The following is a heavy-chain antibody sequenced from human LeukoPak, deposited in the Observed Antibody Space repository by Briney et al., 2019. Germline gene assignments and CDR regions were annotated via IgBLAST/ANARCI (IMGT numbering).Heavy chain of an antibody. CDR3: TRGTYYYDRTGYFTDH. D-gene: IGHD3-22*01. CDR2: IRSKAYGGTI. V-gene: IGHV3-49*04. Sequence: GGSLRLSCTASGFTFGDYAMSWVRQPPGKGLEWVGFIRSKAYGGTIEYDASVRGRFSISRDDSRSIAYLQMNSLKTEDTAFYYCTRGTYYYDRTGYFTDHWGQGTLVTVSS. J-gene: IGHJ4*02. CDR1: GFTFGDYA.